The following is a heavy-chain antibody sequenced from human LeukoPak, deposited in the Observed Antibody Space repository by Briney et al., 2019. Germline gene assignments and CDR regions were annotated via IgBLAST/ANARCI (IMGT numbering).Heavy chain of an antibody. CDR1: GFTFSSYW. V-gene: IGHV3-74*01. CDR3: AREQDDILTGYYNNWFDP. Sequence: PGGSLRLSCAASGFTFSSYWMHWVRQAPGKGLVWVSRINGDGSSTSYADSVKGRFTISRDNAKNTLYLQMNSLRAEDTAVYYCAREQDDILTGYYNNWFDPWGQGTLVTVSS. D-gene: IGHD3-9*01. CDR2: INGDGSST. J-gene: IGHJ5*02.